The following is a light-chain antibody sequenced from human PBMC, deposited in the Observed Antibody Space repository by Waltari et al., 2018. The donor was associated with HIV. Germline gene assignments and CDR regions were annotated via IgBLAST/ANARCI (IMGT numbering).Light chain of an antibody. Sequence: DVELSQSPLSLPVTPGEPASISCTSNKSLLHSNGYNYLDWYLQKAGQSPQLLIYLGSYRASGVPDRFSGSGSGTEFTLKISRVEAEDVGIYYCMQALQTPLFTFGPGTKVDIK. CDR3: MQALQTPLFT. CDR1: KSLLHSNGYNY. CDR2: LGS. J-gene: IGKJ3*01. V-gene: IGKV2-28*01.